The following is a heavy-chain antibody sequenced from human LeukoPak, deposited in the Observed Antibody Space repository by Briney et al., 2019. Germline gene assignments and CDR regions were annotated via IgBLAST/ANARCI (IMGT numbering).Heavy chain of an antibody. CDR1: GGTFSSYA. CDR3: ARGGIVVVINNWFDP. D-gene: IGHD3-22*01. Sequence: SVKVSCKASGGTFSSYAISWVRQAPGQGLEWMGGIIPVFGTANYAQKFQGRVTITADESTSTAYMELSSLRSEDTAVYYCARGGIVVVINNWFDPWGQGTLVTVSS. CDR2: IIPVFGTA. V-gene: IGHV1-69*01. J-gene: IGHJ5*02.